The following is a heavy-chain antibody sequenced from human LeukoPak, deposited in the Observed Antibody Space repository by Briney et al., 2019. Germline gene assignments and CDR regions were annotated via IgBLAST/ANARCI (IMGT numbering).Heavy chain of an antibody. CDR2: IYYSGST. D-gene: IGHD6-19*01. J-gene: IGHJ3*02. V-gene: IGHV4-39*07. CDR3: ASITVAANDAFDI. Sequence: SETLSLTCTVSGGSISSYYWRWIRQPPGKGLEWIGSIYYSGSTYYNPSLKSRVTISVDTSKNQFSLKLSSVTAADTAVYYCASITVAANDAFDIWGQGTMVTVSS. CDR1: GGSISSYY.